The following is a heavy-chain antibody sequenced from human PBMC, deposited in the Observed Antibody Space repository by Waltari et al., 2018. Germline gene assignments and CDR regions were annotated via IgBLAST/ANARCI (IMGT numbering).Heavy chain of an antibody. J-gene: IGHJ2*01. Sequence: QVQLQQWGAGLLKPSETLSLTCAVYGGSFSGYYWSWIRQPPGKGLEWIGEINHSGSTNYNPSLKSRVTISVDTSKNQFSLKLSSVTAADTAVYYCARGWPGVRRIRYFDLWGRGTLVTVSS. CDR2: INHSGST. CDR3: ARGWPGVRRIRYFDL. V-gene: IGHV4-34*01. D-gene: IGHD3-3*02. CDR1: GGSFSGYY.